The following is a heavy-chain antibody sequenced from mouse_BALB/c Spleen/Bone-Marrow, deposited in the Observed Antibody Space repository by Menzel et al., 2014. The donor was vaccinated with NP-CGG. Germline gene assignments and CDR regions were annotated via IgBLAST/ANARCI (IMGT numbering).Heavy chain of an antibody. V-gene: IGHV1-87*01. CDR1: GYTFTSYW. CDR2: IYPGDGDT. J-gene: IGHJ2*01. CDR3: XRXFPFDY. Sequence: QVQLQQSGAELARPGASVKLSCKASGYTFTSYWMQWVKQRPGQGLEWIGAIYPGDGDTRYTQKFKGKATLTADKSSSTAYMQLSSLASEDSAVYYCXRXFPFDYWGQGTTLTVSS.